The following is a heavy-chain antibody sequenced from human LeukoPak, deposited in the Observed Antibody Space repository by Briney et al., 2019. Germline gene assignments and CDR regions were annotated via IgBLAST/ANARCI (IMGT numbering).Heavy chain of an antibody. CDR2: ISYTGSS. J-gene: IGHJ4*02. V-gene: IGHV4-59*08. Sequence: PSETLSLTCTVSGASNTTYYWTWVRQPPGKGLEWIGYISYTGSSNYNPSLRSRVTMSVDTSKNQFSLRLRSVTAADTAVYFCARSRGGVTLDFWGQGTLVTVSS. CDR3: ARSRGGVTLDF. CDR1: GASNTTYY. D-gene: IGHD2-21*02.